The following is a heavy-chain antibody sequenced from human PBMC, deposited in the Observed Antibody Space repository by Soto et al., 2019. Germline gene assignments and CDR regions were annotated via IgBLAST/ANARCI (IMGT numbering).Heavy chain of an antibody. D-gene: IGHD6-19*01. CDR3: ARERQWLVRDYYYGMDV. CDR1: GYTFTSYG. V-gene: IGHV1-18*01. Sequence: QVQLVQSGAEVKKPGASVKVSCKASGYTFTSYGISWVRQAPGQGLEWMGWISAYNGNTNYAQKLQGRVTMTTDTSTSTDYMELRSLRSDDTAVYYCARERQWLVRDYYYGMDVWGQGTTVTVSS. CDR2: ISAYNGNT. J-gene: IGHJ6*02.